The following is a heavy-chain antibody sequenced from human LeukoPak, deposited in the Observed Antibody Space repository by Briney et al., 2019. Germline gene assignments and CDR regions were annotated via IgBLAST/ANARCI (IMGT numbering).Heavy chain of an antibody. CDR3: ARVHYCSGGSCPDAFDI. D-gene: IGHD2-15*01. Sequence: SETLSLTCTVSGGSISSYYWSWIRQPPGKGLEWIGYIYYSGSTNYNPSLKSRVTISVDTSKNRFSLKLSSVTAADTAVYYCARVHYCSGGSCPDAFDIWGQGTMVTVSS. J-gene: IGHJ3*02. CDR2: IYYSGST. CDR1: GGSISSYY. V-gene: IGHV4-59*01.